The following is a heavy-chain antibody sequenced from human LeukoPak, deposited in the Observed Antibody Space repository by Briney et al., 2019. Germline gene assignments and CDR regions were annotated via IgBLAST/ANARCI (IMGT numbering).Heavy chain of an antibody. CDR1: GYTFTSYG. J-gene: IGHJ4*02. Sequence: ASVKVSCKASGYTFTSYGIGWVRQAPGQGLEWMGWIGAYNGNTNYAQKLQGRVTMTTDTSTSTAYMELRSLRSDDTAVYYCARDTGYCSSPSCYDGKFADYWGQGTLVTVSS. V-gene: IGHV1-18*01. CDR2: IGAYNGNT. CDR3: ARDTGYCSSPSCYDGKFADY. D-gene: IGHD2-2*01.